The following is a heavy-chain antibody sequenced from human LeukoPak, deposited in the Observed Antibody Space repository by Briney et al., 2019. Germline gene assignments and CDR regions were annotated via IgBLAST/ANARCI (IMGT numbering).Heavy chain of an antibody. D-gene: IGHD3-22*01. CDR1: GGSISSYY. V-gene: IGHV4-59*05. J-gene: IGHJ4*02. Sequence: SETLSLTCTVSGGSISSYYWSWIRQPPGKGLEWIGSIYYSGSTYYNPSLKSRVTTSVDTSKNQFSLKLSSVTAADTAVYYCARRYYDSSGYYLKHFDYWGQGTLVTVSS. CDR3: ARRYYDSSGYYLKHFDY. CDR2: IYYSGST.